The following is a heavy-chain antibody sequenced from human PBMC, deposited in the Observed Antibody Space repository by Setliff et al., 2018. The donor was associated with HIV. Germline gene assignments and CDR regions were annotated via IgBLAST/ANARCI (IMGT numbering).Heavy chain of an antibody. CDR2: IYYSGST. CDR3: VSGVTHPPPFGAFDI. J-gene: IGHJ3*02. Sequence: SETLSLTCTVSGGSISSSSYYWCWIRQPPGKGLEWIGSIYYSGSTYSNPSLTSRLTISVDTSTNQFSRKLRSVTAAATAFYYCVSGVTHPPPFGAFDIWGRGTLVTVSS. CDR1: GGSISSSSYY. V-gene: IGHV4-39*07. D-gene: IGHD5-18*01.